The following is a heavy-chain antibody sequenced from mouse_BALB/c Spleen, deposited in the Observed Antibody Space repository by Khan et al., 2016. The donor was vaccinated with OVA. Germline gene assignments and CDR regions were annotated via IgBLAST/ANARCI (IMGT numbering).Heavy chain of an antibody. CDR2: INYSGST. Sequence: EVQLQESGPGLVKPSQSLSLTCTVTGYSITSDYAWNWIRQFPGNKLEWMGYINYSGSTSYNPSLKSRISITRDTSKNQFFLQLKSVTTEDTATYYCARGGYDVPYYAMDYWGQGTSVTVSS. CDR1: GYSITSDYA. V-gene: IGHV3-2*02. J-gene: IGHJ4*01. CDR3: ARGGYDVPYYAMDY. D-gene: IGHD2-2*01.